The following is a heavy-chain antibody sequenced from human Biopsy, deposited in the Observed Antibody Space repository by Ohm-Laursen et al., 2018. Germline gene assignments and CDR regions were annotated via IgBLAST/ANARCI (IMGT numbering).Heavy chain of an antibody. J-gene: IGHJ4*02. CDR3: ARLLQTDGDGFWSSYYDY. Sequence: ASVKVSCKGSGYTFTNHYIHWVRQAPGQGLEWMGIINPVGGSTNYAQKFQGRVTLTTDTSTSTVHMELRSLRSDDTAVYYCARLLQTDGDGFWSSYYDYWGQGTLVTVSS. V-gene: IGHV1-46*01. CDR1: GYTFTNHY. D-gene: IGHD3-3*01. CDR2: INPVGGST.